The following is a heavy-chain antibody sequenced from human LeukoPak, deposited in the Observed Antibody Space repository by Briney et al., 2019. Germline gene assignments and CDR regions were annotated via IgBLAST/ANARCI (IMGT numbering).Heavy chain of an antibody. CDR2: IYSDGFT. CDR1: GLTPSGNY. CDR3: ARNIHVYVWAHYYYYIDV. V-gene: IGHV3-53*01. Sequence: GGSLRLSCAPSGLTPSGNYMSSVRKAPRKGLEWVSIIYSDGFTYYADSVKGRFTISRDSSKNTLYLQMDSLRADDTAVYYCARNIHVYVWAHYYYYIDVWGKGTTVTVSS. D-gene: IGHD5/OR15-5a*01. J-gene: IGHJ6*03.